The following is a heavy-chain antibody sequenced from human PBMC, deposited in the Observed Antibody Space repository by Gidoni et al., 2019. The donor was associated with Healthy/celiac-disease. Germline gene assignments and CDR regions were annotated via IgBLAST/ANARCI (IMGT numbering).Heavy chain of an antibody. J-gene: IGHJ4*02. CDR2: ISSSSSTI. CDR1: GLTFSSYS. Sequence: EVQLVESGGGLVQPGGSLRLSCAASGLTFSSYSMNWVRQDPGKGLEWVSYISSSSSTIYYADSVKGRFTISRDNAKNSMYLQMNSLRAEDTAVYYCASFPQWPLSSVDYWGQGTLVTVSS. CDR3: ASFPQWPLSSVDY. D-gene: IGHD6-19*01. V-gene: IGHV3-48*01.